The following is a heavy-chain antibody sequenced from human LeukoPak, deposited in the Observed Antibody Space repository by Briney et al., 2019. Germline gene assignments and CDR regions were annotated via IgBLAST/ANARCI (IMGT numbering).Heavy chain of an antibody. D-gene: IGHD6-19*01. Sequence: PSETLSLTCTVSGGSISSYYWSWLRQPPGKGLEWIGYIYNTGTTTYNPSLRSRVTISLDTSKNQFSLKLSSVTAADTAVYYCARTFPVAGTYYGMDVWGQGTTVTVS. CDR2: IYNTGTT. V-gene: IGHV4-59*01. J-gene: IGHJ6*02. CDR1: GGSISSYY. CDR3: ARTFPVAGTYYGMDV.